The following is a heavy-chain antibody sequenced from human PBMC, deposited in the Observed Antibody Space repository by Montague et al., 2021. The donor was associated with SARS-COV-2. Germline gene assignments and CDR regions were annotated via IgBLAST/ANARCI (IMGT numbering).Heavy chain of an antibody. D-gene: IGHD1-7*01. CDR1: GDSASRNNPA. J-gene: IGHJ3*02. V-gene: IGHV6-1*01. CDR2: TYYGSSWNT. CDR3: ARGWNYAFEI. Sequence: CAISGDSASRNNPAWNWIRQSPSRGLEWLGRTYYGSSWNTDYAVSVKSRITISPDTSKNQFSLHLNSVTPEDTAVYYCARGWNYAFEIWSQGTMVTVSS.